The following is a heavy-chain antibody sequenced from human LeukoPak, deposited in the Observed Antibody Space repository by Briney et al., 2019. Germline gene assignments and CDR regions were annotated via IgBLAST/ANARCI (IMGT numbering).Heavy chain of an antibody. Sequence: GESLKISCKGSGYSFTSYWIGWVRQMPGKGLEWMGIIYPRDSDTRYSPSFQGQVTISAEKSTSTAYLQWSSLKASDTAMYYCARATNFDWSNRYFDYWGQGTLVTVSS. CDR1: GYSFTSYW. D-gene: IGHD3-9*01. CDR3: ARATNFDWSNRYFDY. V-gene: IGHV5-51*01. J-gene: IGHJ4*02. CDR2: IYPRDSDT.